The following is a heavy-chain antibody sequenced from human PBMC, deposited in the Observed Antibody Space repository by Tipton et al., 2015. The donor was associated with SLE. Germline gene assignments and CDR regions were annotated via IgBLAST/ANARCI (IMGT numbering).Heavy chain of an antibody. V-gene: IGHV4-59*01. CDR1: GGSISSYY. J-gene: IGHJ2*01. CDR2: ICYSGST. CDR3: ASQREARIAARPSWYFDL. Sequence: TLSLTCTVSGGSISSYYWSWIRQPPGKGLEWIGYICYSGSTNYNPSLKSRVTISVDTSKNQFSLKLSSVTAADTAVYYCASQREARIAARPSWYFDLWGRGTLVTVSS. D-gene: IGHD6-6*01.